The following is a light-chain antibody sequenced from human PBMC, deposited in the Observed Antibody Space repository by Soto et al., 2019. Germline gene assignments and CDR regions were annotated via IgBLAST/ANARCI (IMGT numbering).Light chain of an antibody. CDR2: GAS. CDR1: QSVSSNY. V-gene: IGKV3-20*01. Sequence: EIVLTQSPGTLSLSPGERATLSCRASQSVSSNYLAWYQQKPGQAPRLLIYGASNRATGIPDRFSGSGSGTDFTLTISRLEPEDFAAFYCQQYGSSPATFGQGTRLEIK. CDR3: QQYGSSPAT. J-gene: IGKJ5*01.